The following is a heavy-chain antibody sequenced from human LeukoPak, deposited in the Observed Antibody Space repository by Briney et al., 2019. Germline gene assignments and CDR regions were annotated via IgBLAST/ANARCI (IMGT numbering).Heavy chain of an antibody. D-gene: IGHD2-2*01. CDR3: ARTIVVVPAALVDWFDP. V-gene: IGHV4-59*08. CDR1: GGPISSYY. CDR2: IYYSGST. J-gene: IGHJ5*02. Sequence: SETLSLTCTVSGGPISSYYWSWIRQPPGKGLEWIGHIYYSGSTNYNPSLKSRVTISVDTSKNQFSLKLSSVTAADTAVYYCARTIVVVPAALVDWFDPWGQGTLVTVSS.